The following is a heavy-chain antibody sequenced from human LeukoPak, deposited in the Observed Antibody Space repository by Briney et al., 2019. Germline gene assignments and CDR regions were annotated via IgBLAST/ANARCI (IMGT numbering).Heavy chain of an antibody. V-gene: IGHV1-69*13. CDR1: GGTSSSYA. Sequence: SVKVSCKASGGTSSSYAISWVRQAPGRGLEWMGGIIPIFGTANYAQKFQGRVTITADESTSTAYMELSSLRSEDTAVYYCARGREAIPYDILTDYSGIGGPRATGPPLYYYYGMDVWGQGTTVTVSS. D-gene: IGHD3-9*01. J-gene: IGHJ6*02. CDR3: ARGREAIPYDILTDYSGIGGPRATGPPLYYYYGMDV. CDR2: IIPIFGTA.